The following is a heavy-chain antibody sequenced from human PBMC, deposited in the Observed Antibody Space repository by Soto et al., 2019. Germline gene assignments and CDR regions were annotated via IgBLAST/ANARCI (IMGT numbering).Heavy chain of an antibody. CDR2: IIPILGIA. D-gene: IGHD2-15*01. Sequence: QVQLVQSGAEVQKPGSSVKVSCKASGGTFSSYTISWVRQAPGQGLEWMGRIIPILGIANYAQKFQGRVTITADKSTSTAYMELSSLRSEDTAVYYCARGDLGYCSGGSCYEEGADYFQHWGQGTLVTVSS. CDR1: GGTFSSYT. V-gene: IGHV1-69*02. CDR3: ARGDLGYCSGGSCYEEGADYFQH. J-gene: IGHJ1*01.